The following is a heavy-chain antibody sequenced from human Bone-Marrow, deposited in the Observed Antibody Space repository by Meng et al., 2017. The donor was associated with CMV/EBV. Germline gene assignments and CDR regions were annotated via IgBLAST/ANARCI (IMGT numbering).Heavy chain of an antibody. Sequence: GGSLRLSCAASGFTFSSYAMSWVRQAPGKGLEWVSAISGSGGSTYYSGSVKGRFTISRENAKNSLYLQMNSLRAGDTAVYYCAKGDYYYGMDVWGQGTTVTVSS. D-gene: IGHD3-16*01. J-gene: IGHJ6*02. CDR1: GFTFSSYA. CDR2: ISGSGGST. CDR3: AKGDYYYGMDV. V-gene: IGHV3-23*01.